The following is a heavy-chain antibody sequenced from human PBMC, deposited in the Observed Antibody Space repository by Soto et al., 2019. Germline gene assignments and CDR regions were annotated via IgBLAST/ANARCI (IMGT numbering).Heavy chain of an antibody. CDR1: GFTFSASV. J-gene: IGHJ4*02. CDR3: VREEFEDGRGHFTN. V-gene: IGHV3-30*03. Sequence: QVLLVESGGGVVQPGGSLRLSCAASGFTFSASVMHWVRQAPGKGLEWMAILSYGAKNKYYADSVKGRFTISRDISESTLYLQMDSLRTEHTAVYYCVREEFEDGRGHFTNWGQGTLVSVSS. CDR2: LSYGAKNK. D-gene: IGHD3-3*01.